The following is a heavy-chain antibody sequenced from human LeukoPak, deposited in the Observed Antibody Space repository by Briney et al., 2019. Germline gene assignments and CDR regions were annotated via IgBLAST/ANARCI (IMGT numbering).Heavy chain of an antibody. CDR3: AKDDQTPGWTSSWYSYYGMDV. D-gene: IGHD6-13*01. CDR1: GFTFDDYG. Sequence: PGGSLRLSCAASGFTFDDYGMSWVRQAPGKGLEWVSGINWNGGITAYADSVKGRFTISRDNAKNSLYLQMNSLRAEDTAVYYCAKDDQTPGWTSSWYSYYGMDVWGQGTTVTVSS. V-gene: IGHV3-20*04. J-gene: IGHJ6*02. CDR2: INWNGGIT.